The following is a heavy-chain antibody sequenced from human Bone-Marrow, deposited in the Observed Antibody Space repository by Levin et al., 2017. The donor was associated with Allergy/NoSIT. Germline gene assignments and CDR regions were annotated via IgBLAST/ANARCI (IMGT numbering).Heavy chain of an antibody. CDR2: MNPNSGNT. J-gene: IGHJ4*02. CDR1: GYTFTSYD. Sequence: ASVKVSCKASGYTFTSYDINWVRQATGQGLEWMGWMNPNSGNTGYAQKFQGRVTMTRNTSISTAYMELSSLRSEDTAVYYCARGRGAMIVLKQGDDYWGQGTLVTVSS. V-gene: IGHV1-8*01. D-gene: IGHD3-22*01. CDR3: ARGRGAMIVLKQGDDY.